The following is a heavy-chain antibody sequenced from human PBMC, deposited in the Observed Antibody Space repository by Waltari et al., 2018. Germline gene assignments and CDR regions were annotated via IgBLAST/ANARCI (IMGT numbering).Heavy chain of an antibody. Sequence: VGQARGEGLEWVSAVSGVSRSTYYADSVKGGFTISRDNAKNTLYVQMDSLRAEDAAIYYCAKVVGTYYSGYYFDYWGQGTLVTASS. J-gene: IGHJ4*02. CDR2: VSGVSRST. CDR3: AKVVGTYYSGYYFDY. V-gene: IGHV3-23*01. D-gene: IGHD1-26*01.